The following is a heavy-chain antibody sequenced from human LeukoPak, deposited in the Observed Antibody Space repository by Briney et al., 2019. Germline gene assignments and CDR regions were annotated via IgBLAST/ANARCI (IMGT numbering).Heavy chain of an antibody. J-gene: IGHJ4*02. CDR2: ISSSGSTI. CDR1: GFTFSSYE. V-gene: IGHV3-48*03. D-gene: IGHD1-26*01. CDR3: ARGESGSLKNVYFDY. Sequence: GGSLRLSCAASGFTFSSYEMNWVRQAPGKGLEWVSYISSSGSTIYYADSVKGRFTISRDNAKNSLYLQMNSLRAEDTAVYYCARGESGSLKNVYFDYWGQGTLVTVSS.